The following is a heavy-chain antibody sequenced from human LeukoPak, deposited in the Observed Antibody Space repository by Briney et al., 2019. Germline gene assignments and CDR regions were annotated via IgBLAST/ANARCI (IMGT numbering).Heavy chain of an antibody. Sequence: GRSLRLSCAASGFTFSSYGMHWVRQAPGQGLEWMGIINPSGGSASYAQKFQGRVSMTRDTSTSTVHMELSSLRSEDAAVYYCARLRSARGAFHLWGQGTMVTVSS. J-gene: IGHJ3*01. CDR2: INPSGGSA. CDR3: ARLRSARGAFHL. D-gene: IGHD3-10*01. CDR1: GFTFSSYG. V-gene: IGHV1-46*01.